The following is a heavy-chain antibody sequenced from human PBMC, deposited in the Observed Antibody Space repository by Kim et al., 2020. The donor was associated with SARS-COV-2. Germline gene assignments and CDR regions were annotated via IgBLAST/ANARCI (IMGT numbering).Heavy chain of an antibody. Sequence: YAQKLQGWVTMTRDTSISTAYMELSRLRSDDTAVYYCARASYDSSGYSDYWGQGTLVTVSS. CDR3: ARASYDSSGYSDY. V-gene: IGHV1-2*04. J-gene: IGHJ4*02. D-gene: IGHD3-22*01.